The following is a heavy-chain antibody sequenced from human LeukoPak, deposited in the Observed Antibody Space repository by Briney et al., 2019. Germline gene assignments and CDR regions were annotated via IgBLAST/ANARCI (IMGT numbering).Heavy chain of an antibody. CDR3: AREGEYYYGSGSYKQDDYYFDY. Sequence: SETLSLTCAVSGGSISSSNWWSWVRQPPGKGLEWIGEIYHSGRTNYNPSLKSRVTISVDKSKNQFSLKLSSVTAADTAVYYCAREGEYYYGSGSYKQDDYYFDYWGQGTLVTVSS. D-gene: IGHD3-10*01. CDR1: GGSISSSNW. V-gene: IGHV4-4*02. J-gene: IGHJ4*02. CDR2: IYHSGRT.